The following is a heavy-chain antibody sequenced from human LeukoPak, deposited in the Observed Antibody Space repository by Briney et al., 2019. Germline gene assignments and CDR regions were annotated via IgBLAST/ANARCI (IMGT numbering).Heavy chain of an antibody. CDR3: ARTPYGAHFDY. V-gene: IGHV3-53*01. CDR1: GFTVSSNY. CDR2: IYSGGST. Sequence: PGGSLRLSCGASGFTVSSNYMSWVRQAPGKGLEWVSVIYSGGSTYYADSVKGRFTISRDNSKNTLYLQMNSLRAEDTAVYYCARTPYGAHFDYWGQGTLVTVSS. D-gene: IGHD4-17*01. J-gene: IGHJ4*02.